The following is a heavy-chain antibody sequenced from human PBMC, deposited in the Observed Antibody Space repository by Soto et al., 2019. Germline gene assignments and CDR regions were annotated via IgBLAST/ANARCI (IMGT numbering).Heavy chain of an antibody. Sequence: ASVKVSCKGSGYTFTSYDINWVRQATGQGLEWMGWMNPNSGNTGYAQKFQGRVTMTRNTSISTAYMELSSLRSEDTAVYYCARATYSGYDDDYWGQGTLVTVSS. CDR3: ARATYSGYDDDY. CDR2: MNPNSGNT. V-gene: IGHV1-8*01. D-gene: IGHD5-12*01. CDR1: GYTFTSYD. J-gene: IGHJ4*02.